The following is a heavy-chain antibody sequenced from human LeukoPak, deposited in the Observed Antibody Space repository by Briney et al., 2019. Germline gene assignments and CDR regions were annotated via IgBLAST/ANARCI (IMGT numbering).Heavy chain of an antibody. V-gene: IGHV3-23*01. CDR1: GFTFSSYA. CDR2: ISGSGGST. D-gene: IGHD3-22*01. J-gene: IGHJ4*02. CDR3: AKSWGYYDSSGYLY. Sequence: GGSLRLSCAASGFTFSSYAMSWVRQAPGKGLEWVSAISGSGGSTYYADSVKGRFTISRDNCKNTLYLQMNSLRAEDTAVYYCAKSWGYYDSSGYLYWGQGTLVTVSS.